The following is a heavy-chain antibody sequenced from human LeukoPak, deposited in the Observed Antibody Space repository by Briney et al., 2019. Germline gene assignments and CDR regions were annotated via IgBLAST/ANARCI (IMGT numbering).Heavy chain of an antibody. J-gene: IGHJ4*02. CDR3: ARRGFDSSGYYSFFDQ. CDR2: IYPRDSDT. CDR1: GYSFNTYW. Sequence: GESLKISCQASGYSFNTYWIGWVRQMPGKGLERMGIIYPRDSDTTYSPSFQGQVTISADKSINTAYLQWSSLKVSDTAMYFCARRGFDSSGYYSFFDQWGQGALVTVSS. D-gene: IGHD3-22*01. V-gene: IGHV5-51*01.